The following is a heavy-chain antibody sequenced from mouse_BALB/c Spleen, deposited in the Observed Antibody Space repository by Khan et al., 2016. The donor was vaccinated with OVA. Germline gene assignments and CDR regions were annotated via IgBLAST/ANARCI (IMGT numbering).Heavy chain of an antibody. CDR1: GYTFTIYG. CDR2: INTYTGEP. Sequence: QIQLVQSGPELKKPGETVKISCKASGYTFTIYGMNWVRQAPGKGLKWMGWINTYTGEPTYADDFKGRFAFSLETSASTAFLQINNRKNEDTATYFGARVGYNGTMDYWGQGTSVTVSS. V-gene: IGHV9-3-1*01. D-gene: IGHD2-14*01. CDR3: ARVGYNGTMDY. J-gene: IGHJ4*01.